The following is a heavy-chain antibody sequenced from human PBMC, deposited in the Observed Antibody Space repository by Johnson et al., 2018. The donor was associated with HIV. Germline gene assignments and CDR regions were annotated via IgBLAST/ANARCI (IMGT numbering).Heavy chain of an antibody. Sequence: EKLVESGGGVVQPGRSLRLSCAASGFTFSSYAMSWVRQAPGKGLEWVSAISGSGGSTCYADSVKGRFTISRDNSQNTLYLQMNSLRAEDTAVYYCAKAIGGHDAFDIWGQGTMVTVSS. J-gene: IGHJ3*02. CDR3: AKAIGGHDAFDI. V-gene: IGHV3-23*04. D-gene: IGHD3-16*01. CDR1: GFTFSSYA. CDR2: ISGSGGST.